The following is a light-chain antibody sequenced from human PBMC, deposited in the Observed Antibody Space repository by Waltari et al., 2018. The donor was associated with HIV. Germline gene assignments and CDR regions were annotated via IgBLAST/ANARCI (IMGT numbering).Light chain of an antibody. V-gene: IGLV6-57*01. J-gene: IGLJ3*02. CDR3: QSYDTKTHWV. Sequence: NFMLTQPHSVSGSAGKTVTISCIRDSGSIGSNYVQWFQQRPGSSPRTLIFEDNTRPSGVSDRFSASIDSSSNSASLTISGLKTEDEGHYYCQSYDTKTHWVFGGGSKLTVL. CDR1: SGSIGSNY. CDR2: EDN.